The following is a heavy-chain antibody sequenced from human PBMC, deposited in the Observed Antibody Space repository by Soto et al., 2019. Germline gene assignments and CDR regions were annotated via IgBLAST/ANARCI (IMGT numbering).Heavy chain of an antibody. CDR3: ARDEGITMIVVVIGTGYYGMDV. Sequence: ASVKVSCKASGYTFTSYGISWVRQAPGQGLEWMGWISAYNGNTNYAQKLQGRVTMTTDTSTSTAYMELRSLRSDDTAVYYCARDEGITMIVVVIGTGYYGMDVWGQGTTVPVSS. CDR1: GYTFTSYG. J-gene: IGHJ6*02. D-gene: IGHD3-22*01. V-gene: IGHV1-18*01. CDR2: ISAYNGNT.